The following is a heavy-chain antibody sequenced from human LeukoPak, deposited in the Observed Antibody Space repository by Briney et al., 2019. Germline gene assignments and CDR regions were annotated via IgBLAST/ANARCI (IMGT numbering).Heavy chain of an antibody. J-gene: IGHJ4*02. CDR1: GFTFSSYA. D-gene: IGHD3-16*02. CDR2: ISGSGGST. CDR3: AKDSVWGSYRPTQIDY. V-gene: IGHV3-23*01. Sequence: GGSLRLSCAASGFTFSSYAMSWVRQAPGKGLEWVSAISGSGGSTYYADSVKGRFTISRDNSKNTLYLQTNSLRAEDTAVYYCAKDSVWGSYRPTQIDYWGQGTLVTVSS.